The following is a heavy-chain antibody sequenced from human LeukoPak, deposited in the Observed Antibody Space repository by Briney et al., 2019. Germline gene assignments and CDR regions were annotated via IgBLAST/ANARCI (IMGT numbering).Heavy chain of an antibody. CDR1: GYTFTGYY. CDR3: ARNRGIAAARSWFDP. V-gene: IGHV1-2*02. Sequence: ASVKVSCKASGYTFTGYYMHWVRQAPGQGLEWIGWINPNSGGTNYAQKFQGRVTMTRDTSISTAYMELSRLRSDDTAVYYCARNRGIAAARSWFDPWGQGTLVTVSS. CDR2: INPNSGGT. D-gene: IGHD6-13*01. J-gene: IGHJ5*02.